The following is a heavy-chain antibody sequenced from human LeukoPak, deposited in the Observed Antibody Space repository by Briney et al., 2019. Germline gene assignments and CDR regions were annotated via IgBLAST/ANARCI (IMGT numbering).Heavy chain of an antibody. V-gene: IGHV3-30*03. Sequence: AGGSLRLSCAASGFTFSSYGMHWVRQAPGKGLEWVAVISYDGSNKYYADSVKGRFTISRDNSKNTLYLQMNSLRAENTAVCYCAIPRRDIVVVPAAIDYWGQGTLVTVSS. CDR2: ISYDGSNK. J-gene: IGHJ4*02. D-gene: IGHD2-2*01. CDR3: AIPRRDIVVVPAAIDY. CDR1: GFTFSSYG.